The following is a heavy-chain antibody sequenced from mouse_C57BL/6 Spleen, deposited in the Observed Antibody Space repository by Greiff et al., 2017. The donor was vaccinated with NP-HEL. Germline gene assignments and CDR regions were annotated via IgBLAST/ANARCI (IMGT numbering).Heavy chain of an antibody. Sequence: QVQLKQSGAELAKPGASVKLSCKASGYTFTSYWMHWVKQRPGQGLEWIGYINPSSGYTKSNQKFKDKATLTADKSSSTAYMQLSSLTYEDSAVYYCARVAGTNYYAMDYWGQGTSVTVSS. J-gene: IGHJ4*01. D-gene: IGHD4-1*01. CDR3: ARVAGTNYYAMDY. CDR2: INPSSGYT. V-gene: IGHV1-7*01. CDR1: GYTFTSYW.